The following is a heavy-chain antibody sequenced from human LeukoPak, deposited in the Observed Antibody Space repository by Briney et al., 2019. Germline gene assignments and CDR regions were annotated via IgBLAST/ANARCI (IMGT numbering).Heavy chain of an antibody. CDR1: GFTFSSYA. CDR2: ISYDGSNK. J-gene: IGHJ4*02. Sequence: GGSLRLSCAASGFTFSSYAMHWVRQAPGKGLEWVAVISYDGSNKYYADSVKGRFTISRDNAKNSLYLQMNSLRAEDTAVYYCASRSFDYWGQGTLVTVSS. CDR3: ASRSFDY. V-gene: IGHV3-30-3*01.